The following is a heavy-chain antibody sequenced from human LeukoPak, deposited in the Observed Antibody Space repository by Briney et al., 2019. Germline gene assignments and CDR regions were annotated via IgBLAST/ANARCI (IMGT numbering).Heavy chain of an antibody. J-gene: IGHJ6*02. V-gene: IGHV3-9*01. CDR3: ARTEDIVVVPAAAQYYYYGMDV. CDR1: GFTFSNYA. Sequence: GGSLRLSCAASGFTFSNYAMNWVRQAPGKGLEWVSGISWNSGSIGYADSVKGRFTISRDNAKNSLYLQMNSLRAEDTALYYCARTEDIVVVPAAAQYYYYGMDVWGQGTTVTVSS. D-gene: IGHD2-2*01. CDR2: ISWNSGSI.